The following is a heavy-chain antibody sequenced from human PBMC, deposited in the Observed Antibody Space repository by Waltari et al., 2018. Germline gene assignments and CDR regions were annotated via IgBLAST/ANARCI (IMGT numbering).Heavy chain of an antibody. CDR2: ISGSGEE. CDR3: AKDDGYTDDVVGL. D-gene: IGHD5-18*01. Sequence: EVPLMESGGGLVQPGGSLRLSCSASALTFISHVINWFRHAPGKGLEWVCYISGSGEEWYAESVRGRFTISRDNTKNTVFLQMNSVRVEDTDLYYGAKDDGYTDDVVGLWGLGTMVTVSS. CDR1: ALTFISHV. J-gene: IGHJ3*01. V-gene: IGHV3-23*01.